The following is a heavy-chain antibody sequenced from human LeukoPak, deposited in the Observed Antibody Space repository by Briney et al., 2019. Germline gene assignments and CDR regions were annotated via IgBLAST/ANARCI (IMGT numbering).Heavy chain of an antibody. V-gene: IGHV3-23*01. CDR3: ANSYGSGSYDLDY. J-gene: IGHJ4*02. CDR1: GFTFSNYA. Sequence: PGGSLRLSCAASGFTFSNYAMSWVRQAPGKGLEWVSAISGSGGSTYYADSVKGRFTISRDNSKNTLYLQMNSLRAEDTAVYYCANSYGSGSYDLDYWGQGTLVTVSS. D-gene: IGHD3-10*01. CDR2: ISGSGGST.